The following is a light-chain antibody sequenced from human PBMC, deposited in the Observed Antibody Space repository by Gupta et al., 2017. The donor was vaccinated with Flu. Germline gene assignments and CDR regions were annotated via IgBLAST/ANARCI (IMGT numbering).Light chain of an antibody. CDR3: QTWGTGKV. Sequence: SSGHSSYASAWHQQQPEKGPRYLMKLNSDGSHSKGDGIPDRFSGSSSGAERYLTISSLQSEDEADYYCQTWGTGKVFGGGTKLTVL. CDR2: LNSDGSH. CDR1: SGHSSYA. V-gene: IGLV4-69*01. J-gene: IGLJ3*02.